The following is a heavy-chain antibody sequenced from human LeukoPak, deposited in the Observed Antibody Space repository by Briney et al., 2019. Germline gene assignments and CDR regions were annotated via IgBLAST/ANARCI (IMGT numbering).Heavy chain of an antibody. CDR3: ARVFNI. Sequence: PGGSLRLSCAASGFLVSDDYMSWVRQAPGKGLEWASPISDAGITYYADSVKGRFTISRDNSKNTLYLQMNNLRAEDTAVYYCARVFNIWGQGTMVTVSS. CDR1: GFLVSDDY. V-gene: IGHV3-53*01. CDR2: ISDAGIT. J-gene: IGHJ3*02.